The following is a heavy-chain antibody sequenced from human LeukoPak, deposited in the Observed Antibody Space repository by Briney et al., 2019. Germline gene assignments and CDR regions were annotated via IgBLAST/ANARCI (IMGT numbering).Heavy chain of an antibody. D-gene: IGHD3-10*01. V-gene: IGHV4-30-2*01. Sequence: PSETLSLTCTVSGGSISSGGYYWSWIRQPPGKGLEWIGYIYHSGSTYYNPSLKSRVTISVDRSKNQFSLKLSSVTAADTAVYYCARVSSGSMDVWGKGTTVTVSS. CDR2: IYHSGST. CDR1: GGSISSGGYY. J-gene: IGHJ6*03. CDR3: ARVSSGSMDV.